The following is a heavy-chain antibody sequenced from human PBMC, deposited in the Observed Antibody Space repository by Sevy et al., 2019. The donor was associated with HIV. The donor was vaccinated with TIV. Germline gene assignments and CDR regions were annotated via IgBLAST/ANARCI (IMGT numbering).Heavy chain of an antibody. CDR3: TRTVGDLLLWFGELLSQENYYNYDMDV. Sequence: GGSLRLSCTASGFTFGDYAMSWVRQAPGKGLEWVGFIRSKAYGGTTEYAGSVKGRFTISRDESKSIAYLQMNSLKTEDTAVYYCTRTVGDLLLWFGELLSQENYYNYDMDVWGKGTTVTVSS. CDR1: GFTFGDYA. J-gene: IGHJ6*03. D-gene: IGHD3-10*01. V-gene: IGHV3-49*04. CDR2: IRSKAYGGTT.